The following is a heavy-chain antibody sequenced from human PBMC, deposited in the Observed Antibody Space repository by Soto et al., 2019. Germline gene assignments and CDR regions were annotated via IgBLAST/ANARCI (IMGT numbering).Heavy chain of an antibody. CDR3: ARAVVRGVIIRYYYYMDV. V-gene: IGHV3-11*01. Sequence: RGSLRLSCAASGCTFSDYYMIWLRQAPGKGLEWVSYISSSGSTIYYADSVKGRFTISRDNAKNSLYLQMNSLRAEDTAVYYCARAVVRGVIIRYYYYMDVWGKGTTVTVSS. J-gene: IGHJ6*03. D-gene: IGHD3-10*01. CDR2: ISSSGSTI. CDR1: GCTFSDYY.